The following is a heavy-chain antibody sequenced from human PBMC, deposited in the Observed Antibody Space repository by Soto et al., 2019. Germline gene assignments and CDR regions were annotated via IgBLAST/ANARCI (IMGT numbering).Heavy chain of an antibody. D-gene: IGHD3-10*01. CDR2: VSSYNGNT. CDR3: AREVEGSYSPADF. J-gene: IGHJ4*02. CDR1: GYTFTDHG. V-gene: IGHV1-18*01. Sequence: QVQLVQSGPEVKKPGASVTVYCKTSGYTFTDHGIDWVRQAPGQGLEWVGWVSSYNGNTNYAYNLKDRVIMTTDASTSTAYMELGGLRSDDTAVYYCAREVEGSYSPADFWGQGTPVTVSS.